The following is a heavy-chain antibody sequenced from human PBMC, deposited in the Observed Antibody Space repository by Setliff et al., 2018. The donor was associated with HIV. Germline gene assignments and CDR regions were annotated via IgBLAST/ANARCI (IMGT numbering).Heavy chain of an antibody. J-gene: IGHJ3*01. Sequence: SETLSLTCAVYGGSFSGYYWSWIRQPPGKGLEWIGQINHGGSTNYNPSLKSRVTISIDTSKNQFSLNLSSVTAADTAVYYCASDYSSRHDAFDLWGQGTVVS. D-gene: IGHD6-13*01. CDR2: INHGGST. V-gene: IGHV4-34*01. CDR1: GGSFSGYY. CDR3: ASDYSSRHDAFDL.